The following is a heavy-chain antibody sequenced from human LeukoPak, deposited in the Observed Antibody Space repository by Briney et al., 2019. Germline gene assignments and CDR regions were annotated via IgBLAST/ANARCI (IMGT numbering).Heavy chain of an antibody. D-gene: IGHD2-2*01. Sequence: GGSLRLPCAASGFTFSSYGMHWVRQAPGKGLGWVAFIRYDGSNKYYADSVKGRFTISRDNSKNALYLQMNSLRAEDTAVYYCASGGGLGYCSSTSCYLGYWGQGTLVTVSS. CDR3: ASGGGLGYCSSTSCYLGY. J-gene: IGHJ4*02. CDR2: IRYDGSNK. CDR1: GFTFSSYG. V-gene: IGHV3-30*02.